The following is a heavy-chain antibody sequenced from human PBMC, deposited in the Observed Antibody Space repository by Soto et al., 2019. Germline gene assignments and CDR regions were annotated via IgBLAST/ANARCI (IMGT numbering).Heavy chain of an antibody. Sequence: QVQLVESGGGVVQPGRSLRLSCAASGFTFSSYGMHWVRQAPGKGLEWVAVIWYDGSNKYYADSVKGRFTISRDNSKNTLYLQMNSLKAEDTAVYYCATIRGVTSPFDYWGQGTLVTVSS. D-gene: IGHD3-10*01. CDR3: ATIRGVTSPFDY. J-gene: IGHJ4*02. CDR1: GFTFSSYG. V-gene: IGHV3-33*01. CDR2: IWYDGSNK.